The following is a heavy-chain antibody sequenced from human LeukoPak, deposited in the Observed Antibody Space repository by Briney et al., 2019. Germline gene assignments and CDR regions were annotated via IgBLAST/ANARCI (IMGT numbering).Heavy chain of an antibody. CDR2: IIPIFGTA. CDR3: ARSSRGHFHYYYYGKDV. D-gene: IGHD6-25*01. Sequence: SVKVSCKASGGTFSSYAISWVRQAPGQGLEWMGGIIPIFGTANYAQNFQGRVTITADESTSTAYMELSSLRSEDTAVYYCARSSRGHFHYYYYGKDVWGQGTTVTVSS. V-gene: IGHV1-69*13. CDR1: GGTFSSYA. J-gene: IGHJ6*02.